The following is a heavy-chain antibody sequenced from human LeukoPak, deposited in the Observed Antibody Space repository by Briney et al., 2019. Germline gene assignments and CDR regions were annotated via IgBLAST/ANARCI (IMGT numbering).Heavy chain of an antibody. Sequence: PGGSLRLSCAASGFTFSSYAMSWIRQPPGKGLEWVGYIYYSGSTNYNPSLKSRVTISVDTSKNQFSLKLSSVTAADTAVYYCASLPINYDRDIWGQGTMVTVSS. CDR1: GFTFSSYA. CDR2: IYYSGST. V-gene: IGHV4-59*08. J-gene: IGHJ3*02. CDR3: ASLPINYDRDI. D-gene: IGHD3-22*01.